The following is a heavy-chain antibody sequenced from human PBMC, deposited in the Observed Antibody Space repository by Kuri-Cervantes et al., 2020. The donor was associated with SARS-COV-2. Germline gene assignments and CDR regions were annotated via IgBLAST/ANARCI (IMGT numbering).Heavy chain of an antibody. D-gene: IGHD6-19*01. CDR1: GFTFDDYG. Sequence: GESLKISCAASGFTFDDYGMSWVRQAPGKGLEWVSGINWNGGSTGYADSVKGRFTISRDNSKNTLYLQMNSLRAEDTAVYYCARVRSSGWYSPDYYYYYYMDVWGKGTTVTVSS. J-gene: IGHJ6*03. CDR2: INWNGGST. V-gene: IGHV3-20*04. CDR3: ARVRSSGWYSPDYYYYYYMDV.